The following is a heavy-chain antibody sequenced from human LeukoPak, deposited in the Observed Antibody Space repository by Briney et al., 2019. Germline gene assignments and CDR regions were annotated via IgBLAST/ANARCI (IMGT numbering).Heavy chain of an antibody. Sequence: GASVTVSCKASGYTFTSYGLSWVRQAPGQGVEWMGWISAYNGNTNYAQKLQGRVTMTTDTFTSTAYMELRSLIPDDTAVYDCARNPPYYYGSGSYYGGFDYWGQGTLVTVSS. J-gene: IGHJ4*02. CDR2: ISAYNGNT. V-gene: IGHV1-18*04. CDR1: GYTFTSYG. D-gene: IGHD3-10*01. CDR3: ARNPPYYYGSGSYYGGFDY.